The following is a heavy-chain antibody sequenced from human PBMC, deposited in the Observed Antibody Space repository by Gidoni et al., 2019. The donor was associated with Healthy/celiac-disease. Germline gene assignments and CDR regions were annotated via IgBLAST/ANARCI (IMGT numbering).Heavy chain of an antibody. CDR1: RSPFSSSA. CDR2: ISSNGGST. Sequence: VQLVASGGGLVQPGGSLRLSCSSSRSPFSSSAMHWVRQAPGKGLEYISAISSNGGSTYYADSVKGRFTISRDNSKNTLYLQMSSLRAEDTAVYYCVTEGPNDLYCGGDCYWFAFDIWGQGTMVTVSS. D-gene: IGHD2-21*02. CDR3: VTEGPNDLYCGGDCYWFAFDI. V-gene: IGHV3-64D*06. J-gene: IGHJ3*02.